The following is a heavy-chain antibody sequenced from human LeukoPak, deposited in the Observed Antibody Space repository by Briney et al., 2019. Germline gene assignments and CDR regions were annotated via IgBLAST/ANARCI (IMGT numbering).Heavy chain of an antibody. CDR3: ARLVYYYGSGSYSAVDY. Sequence: PSETLSLTCSVSGGSISTYYWSWIRQPAGKGLEWIGRVYRSGNTNYNPSLQSRVTMSVDTSKNQISLRLRSVIAADTAVYYCARLVYYYGSGSYSAVDYWGQGTLVTVSS. J-gene: IGHJ4*02. CDR2: VYRSGNT. CDR1: GGSISTYY. D-gene: IGHD3-10*01. V-gene: IGHV4-4*07.